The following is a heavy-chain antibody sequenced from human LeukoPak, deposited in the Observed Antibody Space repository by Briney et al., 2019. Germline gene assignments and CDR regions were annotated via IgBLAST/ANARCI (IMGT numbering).Heavy chain of an antibody. J-gene: IGHJ4*02. Sequence: GGSLRFSCAASGFTFSSYGMPGVRQAPGKGLEGVAVIWYDGSNKYYADSVKGRFTISRDNSKNTLYLQMNSLRAEDTAVYYCARNYDFWSGDEIFDYWGQGTLVTVSS. D-gene: IGHD3-3*01. CDR3: ARNYDFWSGDEIFDY. CDR1: GFTFSSYG. V-gene: IGHV3-33*01. CDR2: IWYDGSNK.